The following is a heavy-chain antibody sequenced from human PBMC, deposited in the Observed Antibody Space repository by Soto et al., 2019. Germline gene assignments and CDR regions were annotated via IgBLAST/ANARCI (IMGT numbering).Heavy chain of an antibody. CDR2: IYSDGGT. V-gene: IGHV3-66*01. CDR1: GFTVSNNY. CDR3: ATRMTTATS. Sequence: EVQLVQSGGGLVQPGGSLRLSCAASGFTVSNNYLSWVRQAPGKGLQWVSLIYSDGGTDYAESVKGRFTISRDNSKNTLYLQMNSLKAEDTAIYYCATRMTTATSWGQGTLVTVSS. D-gene: IGHD4-17*01. J-gene: IGHJ5*02.